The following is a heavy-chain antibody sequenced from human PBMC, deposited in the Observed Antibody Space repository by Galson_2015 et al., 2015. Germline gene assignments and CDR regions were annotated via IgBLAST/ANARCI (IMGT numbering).Heavy chain of an antibody. CDR1: GYTFTSYY. CDR3: ARSRQGYCSSTSCYGGWFDP. Sequence: SVKVSCKASGYTFTSYYMHWVRQAPGQGLEWMGIINPSGGSTSYAQKFQDRVTMTRDTSTSTVYMELSSLRSEDTAVYYCARSRQGYCSSTSCYGGWFDPWGQGTLVTVSS. V-gene: IGHV1-46*01. D-gene: IGHD2-2*01. CDR2: INPSGGST. J-gene: IGHJ5*02.